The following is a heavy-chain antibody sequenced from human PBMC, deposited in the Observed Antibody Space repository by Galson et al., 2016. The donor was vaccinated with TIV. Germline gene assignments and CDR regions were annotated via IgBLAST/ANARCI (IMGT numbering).Heavy chain of an antibody. CDR1: GFTFSSYE. Sequence: SLRLSCAGSGFTFSSYEVNWVRQAPGKGLEWISYISPSGTIYYADSVKGRFTISRDHAKNSLFLQMNSLRAEDTAVYFCARVATFVDAFDRWGQGTVVTVS. V-gene: IGHV3-48*03. CDR2: ISPSGTI. D-gene: IGHD5-12*01. J-gene: IGHJ3*01. CDR3: ARVATFVDAFDR.